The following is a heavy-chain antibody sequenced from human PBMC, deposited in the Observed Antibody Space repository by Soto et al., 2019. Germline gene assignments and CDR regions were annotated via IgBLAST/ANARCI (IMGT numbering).Heavy chain of an antibody. Sequence: QVQLVESGGGVVQPGRSLRLSCAASGFTFSSYGMHWVRQAPGKGLEWVAVIWYDGSNKYYADSVKGRFTISRDNSKNKLYLQMNSRRAEDTAVYYCAREKEDMVVVVAATGYMDVWGKGTTVTVSS. J-gene: IGHJ6*03. CDR1: GFTFSSYG. V-gene: IGHV3-33*01. CDR2: IWYDGSNK. D-gene: IGHD2-15*01. CDR3: AREKEDMVVVVAATGYMDV.